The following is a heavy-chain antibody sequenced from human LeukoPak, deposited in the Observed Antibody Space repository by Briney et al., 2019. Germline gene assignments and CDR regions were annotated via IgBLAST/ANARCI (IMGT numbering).Heavy chain of an antibody. CDR3: ARVSYGMLFPGF. CDR2: IHPNTDGT. V-gene: IGHV1-2*02. Sequence: ASVKVSCKASGFTFTDYYLHWVRQAPGQGLEWMGWIHPNTDGTNYAQKFQGRVTMTRDTSISTAYMELSRLRSDDTAVYYCARVSYGMLFPGFWGQGTLVTVSS. D-gene: IGHD3/OR15-3a*01. CDR1: GFTFTDYY. J-gene: IGHJ4*02.